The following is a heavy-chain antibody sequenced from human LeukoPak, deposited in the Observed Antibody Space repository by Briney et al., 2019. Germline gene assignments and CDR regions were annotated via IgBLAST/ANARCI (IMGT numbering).Heavy chain of an antibody. V-gene: IGHV3-23*01. CDR3: AKHYDILAGYYTPYFDY. D-gene: IGHD3-9*01. CDR2: ISGSGGST. Sequence: GGSLRLSCAASGFTFSSYAMSWVRQAPGKGLEWVSAISGSGGSTYYADSVKGRFTISRDNSKNTLYLQMNSLRAEDTAVYYCAKHYDILAGYYTPYFDYWGQGTLVTVSS. CDR1: GFTFSSYA. J-gene: IGHJ4*02.